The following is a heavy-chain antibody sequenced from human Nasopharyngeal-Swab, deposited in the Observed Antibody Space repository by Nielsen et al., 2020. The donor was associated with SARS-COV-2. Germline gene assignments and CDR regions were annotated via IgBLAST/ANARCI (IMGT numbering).Heavy chain of an antibody. V-gene: IGHV1-69*13. J-gene: IGHJ4*02. D-gene: IGHD6-13*01. Sequence: SVQVSCKASGGTFSSYAISWVRQAPGQGLEWMGGIIPIFGTANYAQKFQGRVTITADESTSTAHMELSSLRSEDTAVYFCARRGGSRWKQEGYYFDYWGQGTLVTVSS. CDR1: GGTFSSYA. CDR2: IIPIFGTA. CDR3: ARRGGSRWKQEGYYFDY.